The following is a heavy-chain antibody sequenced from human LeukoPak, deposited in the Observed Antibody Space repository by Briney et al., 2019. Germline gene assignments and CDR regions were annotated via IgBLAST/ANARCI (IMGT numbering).Heavy chain of an antibody. CDR3: ARDHSGTQDY. D-gene: IGHD1-1*01. J-gene: IGHJ4*02. V-gene: IGHV3-30*03. CDR1: GFSFSSYG. CDR2: ISYHGSNI. Sequence: PGGSLRLSCSASGFSFSSYGMHWVRQAPGKGLEWVAVISYHGSNIYYADSVKGRFTISRDNSKNTLYLQMNSLRAEDTAVYYCARDHSGTQDYWGQGTLVTVSS.